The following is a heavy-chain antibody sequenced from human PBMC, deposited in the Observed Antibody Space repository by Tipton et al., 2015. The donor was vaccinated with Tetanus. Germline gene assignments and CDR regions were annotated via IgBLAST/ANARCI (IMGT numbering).Heavy chain of an antibody. D-gene: IGHD1-7*01. CDR3: ARRGYNWNYGDYYGMDV. CDR2: IYYSGST. V-gene: IGHV4-39*01. CDR1: GGSISSSSYY. J-gene: IGHJ6*02. Sequence: TLSLTCTVSGGSISSSSYYWGWIRQPPGKGLEWIGSIYYSGSTYYNPSLKSRVTISVDTSKNQFSLKLSSVTAADTAVYYCARRGYNWNYGDYYGMDVWGQGTTATVSS.